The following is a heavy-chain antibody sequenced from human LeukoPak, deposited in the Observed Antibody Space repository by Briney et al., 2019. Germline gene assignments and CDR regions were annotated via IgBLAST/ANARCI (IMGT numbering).Heavy chain of an antibody. V-gene: IGHV3-11*04. J-gene: IGHJ4*02. D-gene: IGHD1-26*01. Sequence: GGSLRLSCAASGFTFSDYYMSWIRQAPGKGLEWISYISSRGGTTIYYADSVKGRLTISRDNAKSSLYLQMNSLRAEDTAVYYCARVRGSYSSDYWGQGTLVTVSS. CDR1: GFTFSDYY. CDR3: ARVRGSYSSDY. CDR2: ISSRGGTTI.